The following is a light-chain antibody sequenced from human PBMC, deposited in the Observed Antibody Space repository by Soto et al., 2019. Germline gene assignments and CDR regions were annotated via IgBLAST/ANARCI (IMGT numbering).Light chain of an antibody. J-gene: IGLJ1*01. V-gene: IGLV2-8*01. CDR3: SSYPATNSVV. CDR1: SSDVGGHNY. CDR2: EVS. Sequence: QSVLTQPPSASGSPGQSVTISCTGTSSDVGGHNYVSWYQQHPGKAPKLLIYEVSKRPSGVPDRFSGSKSGNTASLTVSGLQAEDEADYYCSSYPATNSVVFGTGTKLTVL.